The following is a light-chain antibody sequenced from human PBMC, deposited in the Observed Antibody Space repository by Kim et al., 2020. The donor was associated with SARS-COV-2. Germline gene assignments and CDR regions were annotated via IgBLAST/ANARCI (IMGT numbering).Light chain of an antibody. CDR2: HDS. V-gene: IGLV3-21*04. CDR1: SIGSKS. J-gene: IGLJ3*02. Sequence: SYELTQPPSVSVTPGKTARITCGGNSIGSKSVHWYQQKPGQAPVLVIYHDSDRPSGIPERFSGANSGNTATLTISTIEAGDEADYYCQVWDTGDHREVFGGGTQLTVL. CDR3: QVWDTGDHREV.